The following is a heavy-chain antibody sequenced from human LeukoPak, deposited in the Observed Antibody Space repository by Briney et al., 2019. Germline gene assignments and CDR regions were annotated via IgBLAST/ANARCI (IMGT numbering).Heavy chain of an antibody. V-gene: IGHV1-8*03. CDR2: MNPNSGNT. Sequence: GASVKVSCKASGYTFTSYDINWVRQATGQGLEWMGWMNPNSGNTGYAQKFQGRVTITRNTSISTAYMELSSLRSEDTDVYYCARVVGDYNGLFDYWGQGTLVTVSS. CDR3: ARVVGDYNGLFDY. D-gene: IGHD3-16*01. CDR1: GYTFTSYD. J-gene: IGHJ4*02.